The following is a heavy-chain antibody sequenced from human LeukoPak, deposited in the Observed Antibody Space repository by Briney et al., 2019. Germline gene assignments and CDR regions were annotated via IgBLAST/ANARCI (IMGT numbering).Heavy chain of an antibody. V-gene: IGHV1-2*02. D-gene: IGHD5-24*01. CDR3: ARPMATTRIGDFDY. Sequence: ASVKVSCKASGYTFTGYYMHWVRQAPGQGLEWMGWISPNSGGTNYAQKFQGRVTMTRDTSISTAYMELSRLRSDDTAVYYCARPMATTRIGDFDYWGQGTLVTVSS. CDR2: ISPNSGGT. J-gene: IGHJ4*02. CDR1: GYTFTGYY.